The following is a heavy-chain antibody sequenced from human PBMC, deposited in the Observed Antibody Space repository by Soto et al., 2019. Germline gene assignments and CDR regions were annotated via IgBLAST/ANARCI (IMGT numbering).Heavy chain of an antibody. CDR1: SGAISNYY. J-gene: IGHJ4*02. CDR2: IYYNGNT. CDR3: ARAGLLVVPAGILDLDS. Sequence: SETLSLTYSVCSGAISNYYWSWIRQSPGKGLEWIGYIYYNGNTHYNPSLRSRVTMSVDTSKNQFSLNLSSVTAADTAVYYCARAGLLVVPAGILDLDSWGQGTLVTVSS. V-gene: IGHV4-59*01. D-gene: IGHD2-2*01.